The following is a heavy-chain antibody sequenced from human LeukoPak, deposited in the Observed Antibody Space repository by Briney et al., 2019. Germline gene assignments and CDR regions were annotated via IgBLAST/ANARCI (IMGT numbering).Heavy chain of an antibody. CDR3: ARQYYDFWSGYYTFDY. Sequence: AGGSLRLPCAASGFTFSDYYMSWIRQAPGKGLEWVSYISSSGSTIYYADSVKGRFTISRDNAKNSLYLQMNSLRAEDTAVYYCARQYYDFWSGYYTFDYWGQGTLVTVSS. CDR1: GFTFSDYY. CDR2: ISSSGSTI. D-gene: IGHD3-3*01. V-gene: IGHV3-11*04. J-gene: IGHJ4*02.